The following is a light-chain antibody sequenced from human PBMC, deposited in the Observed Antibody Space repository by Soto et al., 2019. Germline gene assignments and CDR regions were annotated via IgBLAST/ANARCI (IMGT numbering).Light chain of an antibody. J-gene: IGKJ2*01. CDR2: WAS. Sequence: DIVMTQSPDSLAVSLGERATINCKSSQSVLYSSNNKNYLAWYQQKPGQPPKLLIYWASTRESGVPGRFSGSGSGTDFTLTISSLQAEDVAVYYCQQYYSTLVTFGQGTKLEIK. CDR3: QQYYSTLVT. V-gene: IGKV4-1*01. CDR1: QSVLYSSNNKNY.